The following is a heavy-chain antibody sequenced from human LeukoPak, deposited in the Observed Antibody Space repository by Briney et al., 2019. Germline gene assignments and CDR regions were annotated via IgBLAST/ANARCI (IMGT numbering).Heavy chain of an antibody. V-gene: IGHV3-11*04. CDR3: ARNSIAARPYYFDY. D-gene: IGHD6-6*01. CDR1: GFTFSDYY. J-gene: IGHJ4*02. CDR2: ISSSGSTI. Sequence: PGGSLRLSCAASGFTFSDYYMSWIRQAPGKGLEWVSYISSSGSTIYYADSVKGRFTISRDNAKNPLYLQMNSLRAEDTAVYYCARNSIAARPYYFDYWGQGTLVTVSS.